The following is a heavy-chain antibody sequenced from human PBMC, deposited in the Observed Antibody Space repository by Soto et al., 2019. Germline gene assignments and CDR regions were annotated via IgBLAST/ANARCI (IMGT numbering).Heavy chain of an antibody. CDR3: AWLYTGYEDFDY. CDR1: GASINSSDYY. CDR2: IYYSGST. Sequence: SRTRSLTGSVSGASINSSDYYWSWIRQSPGKGLEWIAYIYYSGSTYYNPSLTTRSTISIDTSNTQFFLDVASVTAADTAVYYCAWLYTGYEDFDYWGQGTLVTVSS. J-gene: IGHJ4*02. V-gene: IGHV4-30-4*01. D-gene: IGHD5-12*01.